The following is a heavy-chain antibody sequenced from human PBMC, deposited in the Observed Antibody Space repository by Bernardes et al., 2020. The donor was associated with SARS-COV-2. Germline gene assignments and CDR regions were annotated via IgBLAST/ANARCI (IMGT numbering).Heavy chain of an antibody. V-gene: IGHV4-31*03. CDR3: ARDRKQWLVIDAVDI. CDR1: GGSISSGGYY. D-gene: IGHD6-19*01. J-gene: IGHJ3*02. Sequence: SESLSLTCTVSGGSISSGGYYWSWLLQHPGKGLEWIGYIYYSGSTYYNPSLKRRVTISVDTSKNQFSLKLSSVTAADTAVYYCARDRKQWLVIDAVDIWGQGTMVTVSS. CDR2: IYYSGST.